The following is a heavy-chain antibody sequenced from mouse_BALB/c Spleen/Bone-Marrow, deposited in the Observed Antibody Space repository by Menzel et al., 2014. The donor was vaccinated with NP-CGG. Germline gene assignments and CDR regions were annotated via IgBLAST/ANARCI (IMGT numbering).Heavy chain of an antibody. Sequence: QVQLQQSGAELVRPGTSVKVSCKASGYAFTNYLIEWVKQRPGQGLEWIGVINPGSGGTNYNEKFKDKATLTADKSSSTAYMQLSSLTSYDSAVYFCARRDYAMDYWGQGTSVTVSS. V-gene: IGHV1-54*01. CDR2: INPGSGGT. J-gene: IGHJ4*01. CDR1: GYAFTNYL. CDR3: ARRDYAMDY.